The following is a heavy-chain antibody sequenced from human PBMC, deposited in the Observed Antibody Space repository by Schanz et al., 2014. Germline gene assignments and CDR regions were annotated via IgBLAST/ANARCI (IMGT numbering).Heavy chain of an antibody. Sequence: EVQLVESGGGLVQPGGSLRLSCAASGFTVSKNYMSWVRQAPGKGLEWVATISGSSENTYYADSVKGRVTISRDNSRNTLFLQMRNLRADDTALYYCAKGKSEVRGIILDYWVQGTMVVVSS. CDR2: ISGSSENT. V-gene: IGHV3-23*04. CDR1: GFTVSKNY. D-gene: IGHD3-10*01. CDR3: AKGKSEVRGIILDY. J-gene: IGHJ4*02.